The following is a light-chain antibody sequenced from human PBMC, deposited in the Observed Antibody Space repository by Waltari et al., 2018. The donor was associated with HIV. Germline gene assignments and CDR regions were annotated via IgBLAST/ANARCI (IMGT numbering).Light chain of an antibody. CDR2: QVS. CDR3: MQSLQLPPT. CDR1: QSLTHSDGKTY. J-gene: IGKJ2*01. Sequence: EIVLTQAPPSLSVAPGQPATISCKSSQSLTHSDGKTYLYWYLQRPGQPPQLLIYQVSTRFSGVPDRFSGSGTWPFFTLRISRVEPEDDGTYYCMQSLQLPPTFGQGTRLDIK. V-gene: IGKV2D-29*01.